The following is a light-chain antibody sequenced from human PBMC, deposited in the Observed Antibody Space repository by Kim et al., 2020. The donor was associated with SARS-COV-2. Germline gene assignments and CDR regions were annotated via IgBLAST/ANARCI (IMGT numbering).Light chain of an antibody. CDR3: QQYDSPPWT. J-gene: IGKJ1*01. Sequence: ASVGDRVTIACRARQGITNYLGWYQRKAGKIPKLLIYDTSALESGVPSRFSGSGSGTDFTLTISSLQPEDVATYYCQQYDSPPWTFGQGTKVDIK. CDR2: DTS. CDR1: QGITNY. V-gene: IGKV1-27*01.